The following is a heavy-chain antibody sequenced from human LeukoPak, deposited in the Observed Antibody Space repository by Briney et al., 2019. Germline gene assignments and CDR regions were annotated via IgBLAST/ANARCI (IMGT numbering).Heavy chain of an antibody. V-gene: IGHV3-23*01. CDR1: GFTFNKAW. D-gene: IGHD2-15*01. CDR2: ISNTDGST. Sequence: GGSLRLSCAASGFTFNKAWMSWVRLAPGKGLEWVSTISNTDGSTRYADSVKGRFTISRDTSKNMLYVQMNSLRPEDTAVYHCAKSPACSGGTCYVFDYWGQGALVTVSS. CDR3: AKSPACSGGTCYVFDY. J-gene: IGHJ4*02.